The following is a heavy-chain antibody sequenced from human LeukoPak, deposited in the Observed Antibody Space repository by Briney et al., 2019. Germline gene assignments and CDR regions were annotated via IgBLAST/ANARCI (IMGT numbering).Heavy chain of an antibody. V-gene: IGHV1-2*02. CDR1: GYTFTGYY. D-gene: IGHD4-11*01. CDR3: ARWVGSKYHFDY. CDR2: INPNSGGT. J-gene: IGHJ4*02. Sequence: ASVKVSCKASGYTFTGYYVHWVRQAPGQGLEWMGWINPNSGGTNYAQKFQGRVTMTRDTSISTAYMELSRLRSDDTAVYYCARWVGSKYHFDYWGQGTLVTVSS.